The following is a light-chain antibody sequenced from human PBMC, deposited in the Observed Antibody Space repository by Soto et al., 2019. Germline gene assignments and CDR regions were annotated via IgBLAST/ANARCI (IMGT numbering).Light chain of an antibody. CDR1: RSDVGGYNY. Sequence: QSALTQPASVSGSLGQSITISCTGTRSDVGGYNYVSWYQQHPGQAPKLLIHEVTNRPSGISDRFSGSKSANTASLTISDLQAEDEAHYYCSSYPTFRTPHVAFGGGTKLTVL. CDR3: SSYPTFRTPHVA. CDR2: EVT. V-gene: IGLV2-14*01. J-gene: IGLJ2*01.